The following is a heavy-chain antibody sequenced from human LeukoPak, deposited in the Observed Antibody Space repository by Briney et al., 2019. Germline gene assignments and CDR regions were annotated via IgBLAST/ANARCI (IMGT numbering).Heavy chain of an antibody. CDR2: ISGSGGST. Sequence: PGGSLRLSCAASGFTFSSYAMSWVRRAPGKGLEWVSAISGSGGSTYYADSVKGRFTISRDNSKNTLYLQMNSLRAEDTAVYYCAKNFHSSGYYSYWGQGTLVTVSS. CDR1: GFTFSSYA. CDR3: AKNFHSSGYYSY. J-gene: IGHJ4*02. V-gene: IGHV3-23*01. D-gene: IGHD3-22*01.